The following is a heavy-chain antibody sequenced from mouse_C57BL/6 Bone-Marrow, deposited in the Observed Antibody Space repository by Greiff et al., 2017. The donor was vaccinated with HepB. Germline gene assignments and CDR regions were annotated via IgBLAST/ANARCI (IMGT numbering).Heavy chain of an antibody. CDR1: GYSITSGYY. Sequence: EVKLEESGPGLVKPSQSLSLTCSVTGYSITSGYYWNWIRQFPGNKLEWMGYISYDGSNNYNPSLKNRISITRDTSKNQFFLMLNSVTTEDTATYYCARDDYYFDYWGQGTTLTVSS. V-gene: IGHV3-6*01. CDR3: ARDDYYFDY. D-gene: IGHD2-4*01. J-gene: IGHJ2*01. CDR2: ISYDGSN.